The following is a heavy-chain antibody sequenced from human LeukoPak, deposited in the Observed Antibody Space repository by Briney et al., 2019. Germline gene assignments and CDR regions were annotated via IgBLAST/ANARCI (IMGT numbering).Heavy chain of an antibody. CDR2: IYYSGST. V-gene: IGHV4-59*01. D-gene: IGHD6-13*01. CDR1: GGSITTIY. Sequence: PSETMSLACILYGGSITTIYWRCIRQLHGEGLEWIGYIYYSGSTNYNPSLKSRVTISVDTSKNQFSLKLSSVTAADTAVYYCARIIAAAGTIWFDPWGQGTLVTVSS. J-gene: IGHJ5*02. CDR3: ARIIAAAGTIWFDP.